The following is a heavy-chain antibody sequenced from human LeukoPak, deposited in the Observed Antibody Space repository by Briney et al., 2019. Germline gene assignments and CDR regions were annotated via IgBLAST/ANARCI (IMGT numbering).Heavy chain of an antibody. V-gene: IGHV3-53*01. CDR2: IYSGGST. J-gene: IGHJ6*02. CDR3: ARGPYYYYGMDV. CDR1: GFTVSSNY. Sequence: PGGSLRLTCAASGFTVSSNYMSWVRQAPGKGLEWVSVIYSGGSTYYADSVKGRFTISRDNSKNTLYLQMNSLRAEDTAVYYCARGPYYYYGMDVWGQGTTVTVSS.